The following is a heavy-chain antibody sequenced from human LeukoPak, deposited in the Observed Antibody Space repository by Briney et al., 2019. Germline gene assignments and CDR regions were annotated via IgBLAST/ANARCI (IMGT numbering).Heavy chain of an antibody. CDR3: ARDGWAPLNAFDI. CDR2: IKQDGSEK. V-gene: IGHV3-7*03. CDR1: GFTFSSYW. D-gene: IGHD1-26*01. J-gene: IGHJ3*02. Sequence: GGSLRLSCAASGFTFSSYWMSWVRQAPGKGLEMVANIKQDGSEKYYVDSVKGRFTISRDNAKNSLYLQMNSLRAEDTAVYYCARDGWAPLNAFDIWGQGTMVTVSS.